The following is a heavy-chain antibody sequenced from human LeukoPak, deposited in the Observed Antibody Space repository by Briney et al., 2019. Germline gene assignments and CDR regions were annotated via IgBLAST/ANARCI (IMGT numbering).Heavy chain of an antibody. J-gene: IGHJ4*02. CDR3: ARVYDSSGYYIEYFDY. V-gene: IGHV1-69*04. CDR1: GGTFSSYA. Sequence: GSSVKVSCKASGGTFSSYAISWVRQAPGQGLEWMGRIIPILGIANYAQKFQGRVTITADKSTSTAYMELRSLRSDDTAVYYCARVYDSSGYYIEYFDYWGQGTLVTVSS. CDR2: IIPILGIA. D-gene: IGHD3-22*01.